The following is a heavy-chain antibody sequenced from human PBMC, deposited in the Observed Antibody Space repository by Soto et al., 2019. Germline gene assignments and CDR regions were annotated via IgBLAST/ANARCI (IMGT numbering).Heavy chain of an antibody. V-gene: IGHV4-34*01. CDR3: ARVSRGYYDH. Sequence: PSETLSLTCAVYGGSFSNYFWTWIRQPPGKGLEWIGEINHSGSTNYNPSLESRVTISVDTSKKQFSLKLSSVTAAATAVYYCARVSRGYYDHWGQGTLVTVSS. D-gene: IGHD2-15*01. CDR2: INHSGST. CDR1: GGSFSNYF. J-gene: IGHJ4*02.